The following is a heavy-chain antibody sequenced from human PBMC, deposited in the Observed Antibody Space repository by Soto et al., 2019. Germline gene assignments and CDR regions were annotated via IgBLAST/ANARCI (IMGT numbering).Heavy chain of an antibody. CDR3: ARSNDYGDSPDRLDYYYMDV. CDR1: GGTFSSYT. Sequence: GASVKVSCKASGGTFSSYTISWVRQAPGQGLEWMGRIIPILGIANYAQKFQGRVTITADKSTSTAYMELSSLRSEDTAVYYFARSNDYGDSPDRLDYYYMDVWGKGTTVTVSS. V-gene: IGHV1-69*02. CDR2: IIPILGIA. J-gene: IGHJ6*03. D-gene: IGHD4-17*01.